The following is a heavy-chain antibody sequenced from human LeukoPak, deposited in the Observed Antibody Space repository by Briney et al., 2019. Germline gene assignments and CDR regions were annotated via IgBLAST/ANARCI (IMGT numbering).Heavy chain of an antibody. V-gene: IGHV3-48*01. J-gene: IGHJ5*02. D-gene: IGHD6-13*01. Sequence: GGSLRLSCTASGLSFSSYNMDWVRQAPGKGPEWVAYITANNTTKYYADSVKGRFTISRDNAKKSLFLQMNSLRAEDTAVYYCAAASAFSSSWRSWGQGTVVTVSS. CDR1: GLSFSSYN. CDR3: AAASAFSSSWRS. CDR2: ITANNTTK.